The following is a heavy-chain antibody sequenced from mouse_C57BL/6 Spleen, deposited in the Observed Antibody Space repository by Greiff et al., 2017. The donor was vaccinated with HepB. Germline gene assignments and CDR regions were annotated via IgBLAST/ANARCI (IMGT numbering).Heavy chain of an antibody. J-gene: IGHJ4*01. D-gene: IGHD2-1*01. CDR3: ARSECNPSYYAMGY. CDR2: IDPSDSET. V-gene: IGHV1-52*01. CDR1: GYTFTSYW. Sequence: QVQLQQPGAELVRPGSSVKLSCKASGYTFTSYWMHWVKQRPIQGLEWIGNIDPSDSETHYNQKFKDKATLTVDKSYSTAYRQLSRLTSEYSAVYYCARSECNPSYYAMGYWGQGTSVTVAS.